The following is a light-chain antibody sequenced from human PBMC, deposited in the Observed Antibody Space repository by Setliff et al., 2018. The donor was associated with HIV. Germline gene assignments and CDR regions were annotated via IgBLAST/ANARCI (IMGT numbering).Light chain of an antibody. V-gene: IGLV2-14*03. Sequence: QSALAQPASVSGSPGQSITISCTGSSSDVGVHNYVSWYQQHPGKAPKLMIYDVVDRPSGVSDRFSGSKSVNTASLTISGLLAEDEADYYCCSYAGSRTFDVFGTGTKVTVL. CDR1: SSDVGVHNY. CDR3: CSYAGSRTFDV. J-gene: IGLJ1*01. CDR2: DVV.